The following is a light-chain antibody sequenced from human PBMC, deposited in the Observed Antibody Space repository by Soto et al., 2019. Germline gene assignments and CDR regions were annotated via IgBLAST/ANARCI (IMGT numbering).Light chain of an antibody. CDR1: QSVGSN. V-gene: IGKV3D-15*01. CDR2: GSS. CDR3: QQYNDWVT. J-gene: IGKJ4*01. Sequence: MTQSPSSLSGSVGDRFTITCRASQSVGSNLAWYQQKPGQAPRLLIYGSSTRATGIPVRFSGSGSGTEFTLTISSLQSEDFAVYYCQQYNDWVTFGGGTKVDIK.